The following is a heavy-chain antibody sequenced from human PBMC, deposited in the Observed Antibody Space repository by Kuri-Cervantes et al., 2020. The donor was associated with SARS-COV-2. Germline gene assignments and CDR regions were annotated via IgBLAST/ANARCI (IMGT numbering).Heavy chain of an antibody. CDR2: FDPEQREI. J-gene: IGHJ5*02. CDR3: ARASPESDIVVVPAAIGWFDP. D-gene: IGHD2-2*02. V-gene: IGHV1-24*01. CDR1: GNTLTELP. Sequence: ASVKVSCKVSGNTLTELPLHWVRQAPGKGLEWMGGFDPEQREIIYAQKFQGRVSMTEDTSTDTAYMELSSLRAEDTAVYYCARASPESDIVVVPAAIGWFDPWGQGTLVTVSS.